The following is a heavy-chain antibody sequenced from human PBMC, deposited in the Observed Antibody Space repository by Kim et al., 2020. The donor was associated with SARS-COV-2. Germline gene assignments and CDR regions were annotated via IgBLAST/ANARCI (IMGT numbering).Heavy chain of an antibody. CDR3: ARGDYDYVWGSYALDY. J-gene: IGHJ4*02. V-gene: IGHV4-31*02. D-gene: IGHD3-16*01. Sequence: YRKSRVTISGDTSKNQFSLKVSSVTAADTAVYYCARGDYDYVWGSYALDYWGQGTLVTVSS.